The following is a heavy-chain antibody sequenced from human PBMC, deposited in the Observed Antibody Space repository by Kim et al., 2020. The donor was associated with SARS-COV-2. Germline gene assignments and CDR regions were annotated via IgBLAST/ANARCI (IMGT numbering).Heavy chain of an antibody. V-gene: IGHV3-23*03. CDR2: IYSGGSST. CDR1: GFTFSSYA. CDR3: AWGGYCSGGSCYSEHLGDYYYYGMDV. Sequence: GGSLRLSCAASGFTFSSYAMSWVRQAPGKGLEWVSVIYSGGSSTYYADSVKGRFTISRDNSKNTLYLQMNSLRAEDTAVYYCAWGGYCSGGSCYSEHLGDYYYYGMDVWGQGTTVTVSS. J-gene: IGHJ6*02. D-gene: IGHD2-15*01.